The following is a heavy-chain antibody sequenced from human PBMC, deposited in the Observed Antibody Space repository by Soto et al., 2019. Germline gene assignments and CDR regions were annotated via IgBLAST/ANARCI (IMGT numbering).Heavy chain of an antibody. CDR2: ISGSGGST. CDR1: GFTFSSYA. CDR3: AKDQAYYYDSSCYYYFDY. J-gene: IGHJ4*02. V-gene: IGHV3-23*01. Sequence: GGSLRLSCAASGFTFSSYAMSRVRQAPGKGLEWVSAISGSGGSTYYADSVKGRFTISRDNSKNTLYLQMNSLRAEDTAVYYCAKDQAYYYDSSCYYYFDYWGQGTLVTVSS. D-gene: IGHD3-22*01.